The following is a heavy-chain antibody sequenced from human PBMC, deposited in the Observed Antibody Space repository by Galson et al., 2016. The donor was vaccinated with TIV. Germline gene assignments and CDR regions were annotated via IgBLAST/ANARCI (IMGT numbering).Heavy chain of an antibody. V-gene: IGHV1-24*01. CDR3: ATVAWFPGLSLDN. D-gene: IGHD2/OR15-2a*01. CDR1: GDSLSDLS. Sequence: SVKVSCKVSGDSLSDLSMHWVRQAPGKGLEWMGGFDPEVFKTVYPQKFQGRVTMTADTYRDTAYMELGSLRIKDTAVYYCATVAWFPGLSLDNWGQGTLVTVSS. J-gene: IGHJ4*02. CDR2: FDPEVFKT.